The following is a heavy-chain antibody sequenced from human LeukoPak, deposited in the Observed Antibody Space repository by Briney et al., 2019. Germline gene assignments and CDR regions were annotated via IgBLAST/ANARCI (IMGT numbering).Heavy chain of an antibody. J-gene: IGHJ3*02. D-gene: IGHD5-12*01. CDR2: IYHSGST. Sequence: SETLSLTCAVSGYSISSGYCWGWIRQPPGKGLEWIGSIYHSGSTYYNPSLKSRVTISVDTSKNQFSLKLSSVTAADTAVYYCARLGGLRAFDIWGQGTMVTVSS. V-gene: IGHV4-38-2*01. CDR1: GYSISSGYC. CDR3: ARLGGLRAFDI.